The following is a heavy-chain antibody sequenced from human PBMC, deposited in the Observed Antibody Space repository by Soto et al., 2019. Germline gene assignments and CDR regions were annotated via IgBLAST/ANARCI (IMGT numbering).Heavy chain of an antibody. D-gene: IGHD1-1*01. CDR3: ARMYNCNENWFDP. Sequence: ASVKVSCKASGYTFTGYYMHWVRQAPGQGLEWMGWINPSSGGTNYAQKFQGWVTMTRDTSISTAYMELSRLRSDDTAVYYCARMYNCNENWFDPWGQGTLVTVSS. CDR1: GYTFTGYY. V-gene: IGHV1-2*04. CDR2: INPSSGGT. J-gene: IGHJ5*02.